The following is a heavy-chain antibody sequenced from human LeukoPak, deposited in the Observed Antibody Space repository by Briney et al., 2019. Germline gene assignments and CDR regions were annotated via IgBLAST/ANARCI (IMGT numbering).Heavy chain of an antibody. J-gene: IGHJ6*02. CDR1: GFTFSSYA. CDR3: ARDTLNSEYYYYGMDV. Sequence: PGGSLRLSCAASGFTFSSYAMHWVRQAPGKGLEWVAVISYDGSNKYYADSVKGRFTISRDNSKNTLYLQMNSLRAEDTAVYYCARDTLNSEYYYYGMDVWGQGTTVTVSS. V-gene: IGHV3-30*04. CDR2: ISYDGSNK.